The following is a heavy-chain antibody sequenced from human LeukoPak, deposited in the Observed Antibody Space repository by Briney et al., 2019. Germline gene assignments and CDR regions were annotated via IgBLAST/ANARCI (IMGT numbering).Heavy chain of an antibody. Sequence: GGSLRLSCAASGFTFSSYAMSWVRQAPGKGLEWVSATSGSGGSTYYADSVKGRFTISRDNSKNTLYLQMNSLRAEDTAVYYCAKRPYYYDSSGYPTHYWGQGTLVTVSS. D-gene: IGHD3-22*01. CDR1: GFTFSSYA. CDR2: TSGSGGST. V-gene: IGHV3-23*01. CDR3: AKRPYYYDSSGYPTHY. J-gene: IGHJ4*02.